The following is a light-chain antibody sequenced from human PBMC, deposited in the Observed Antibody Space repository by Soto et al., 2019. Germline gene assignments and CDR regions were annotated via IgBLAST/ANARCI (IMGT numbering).Light chain of an antibody. V-gene: IGKV1-5*01. J-gene: IGKJ5*01. CDR1: QSISSW. CDR2: DAS. Sequence: DIQMTPSPSTLSASIGDRVTITCRASQSISSWLAWYQQKPGKAPKLLIYDASSLESGVPSRFSGSGFGTDFTLTISSLQPEDSAIYYCQQADTFPITFGQGTRLEIK. CDR3: QQADTFPIT.